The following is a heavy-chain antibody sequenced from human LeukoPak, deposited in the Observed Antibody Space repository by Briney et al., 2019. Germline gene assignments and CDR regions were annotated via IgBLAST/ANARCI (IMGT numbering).Heavy chain of an antibody. CDR2: ISSSGTAI. Sequence: GGSLRLSCAASGFTFSSYELNWVRQAPGKGLEWVSYISSSGTAIYYADSVKGRFTISRDNAKNSLYLQMNSLRAEDTAVYYCARESPSYGGNVFDYWGQGTLVTVSS. J-gene: IGHJ4*02. CDR3: ARESPSYGGNVFDY. V-gene: IGHV3-48*03. D-gene: IGHD4-23*01. CDR1: GFTFSSYE.